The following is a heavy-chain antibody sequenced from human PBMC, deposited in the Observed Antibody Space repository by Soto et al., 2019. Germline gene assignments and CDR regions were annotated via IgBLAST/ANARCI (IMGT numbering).Heavy chain of an antibody. CDR3: ARDPDYDYVWGVVYGMDV. V-gene: IGHV3-7*05. D-gene: IGHD3-16*01. J-gene: IGHJ6*02. Sequence: GGSLRLSCAASGFTFSSYWMSWVRQAPGKGLEWVANIKQDGSEKYYVDSVKGRFTISRDNAKNSLYLQMNSLRAEDTAVYYCARDPDYDYVWGVVYGMDVWGQGTTVTVSS. CDR1: GFTFSSYW. CDR2: IKQDGSEK.